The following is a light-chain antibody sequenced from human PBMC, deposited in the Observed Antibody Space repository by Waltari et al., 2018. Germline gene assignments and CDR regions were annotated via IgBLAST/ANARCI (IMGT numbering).Light chain of an antibody. Sequence: QSTLTQXAXXSGSPGQSXXISTXGTCIAVGGYNHAXWYQQHPGKAPKLIIYDVSNRPSGVSNRFSGSKSGNTASLTISGLQAEDEADYYCNSYTSSSTRVFGTGTKVTVL. CDR1: CIAVGGYNH. V-gene: IGLV2-14*03. J-gene: IGLJ1*01. CDR2: DVS. CDR3: NSYTSSSTRV.